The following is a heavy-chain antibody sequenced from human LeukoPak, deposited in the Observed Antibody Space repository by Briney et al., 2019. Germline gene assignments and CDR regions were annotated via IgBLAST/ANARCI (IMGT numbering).Heavy chain of an antibody. D-gene: IGHD1-26*01. CDR3: ARSLPAYSGSLY. CDR1: GFTFSSYE. Sequence: GGSLRLSCAASGFTFSSYEMNWVRQAPGKGLEWVSYISSSGSTIYYADSVKGRFTISRDNAKNSLYLQMNSLRAEDTAVYYWARSLPAYSGSLYWGQGTLVTVSS. V-gene: IGHV3-48*03. J-gene: IGHJ4*02. CDR2: ISSSGSTI.